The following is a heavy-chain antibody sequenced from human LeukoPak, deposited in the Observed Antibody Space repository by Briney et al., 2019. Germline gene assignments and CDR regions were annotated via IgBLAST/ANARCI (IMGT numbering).Heavy chain of an antibody. CDR3: ARLGYYHSSGYYGDY. D-gene: IGHD3-22*01. J-gene: IGHJ4*02. CDR2: INHSGST. CDR1: GGSFSGYY. V-gene: IGHV4-34*01. Sequence: SETLSLTCAVSGGSFSGYYWSWIRQPPGKGLEWIAEINHSGSTNYNPSPMNRGTISVDTYNNKFLLKLINSIAADTAVYCCARLGYYHSSGYYGDYWGQGTLVTVSS.